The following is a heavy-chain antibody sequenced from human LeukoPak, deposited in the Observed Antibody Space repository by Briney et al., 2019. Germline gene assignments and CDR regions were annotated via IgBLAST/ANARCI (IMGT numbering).Heavy chain of an antibody. D-gene: IGHD3-16*01. V-gene: IGHV3-7*04. J-gene: IGHJ4*02. CDR2: MNQLGNEK. CDR1: KFIFSSYW. CDR3: ARGTYYYEF. Sequence: GGSLRLSCAASKFIFSSYWMSWVRQAPGKGLEWVAYMNQLGNEKNYVDSVKGRFTISRDNAKNSLYLQMNSLRAEDTAVYYCARGTYYYEFWGQGTLVTVSS.